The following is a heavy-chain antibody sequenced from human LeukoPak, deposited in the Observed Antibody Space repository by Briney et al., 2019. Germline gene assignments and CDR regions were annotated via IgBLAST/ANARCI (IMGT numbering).Heavy chain of an antibody. J-gene: IGHJ4*02. D-gene: IGHD2-2*02. CDR1: GFTFSSYA. Sequence: GGSLRLSCAASGFTFSSYAMSWVHQAPGKGLEWVSAISGSGGSTYYADSVKGRFTISRDNSKNTLYLQMNSLRAEDTAVYYCAKDPRFVVVPAAIGYWGQGTLVTVSS. V-gene: IGHV3-23*01. CDR2: ISGSGGST. CDR3: AKDPRFVVVPAAIGY.